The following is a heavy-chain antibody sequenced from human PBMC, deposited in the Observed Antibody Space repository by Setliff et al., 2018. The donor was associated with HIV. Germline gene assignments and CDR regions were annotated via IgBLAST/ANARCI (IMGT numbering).Heavy chain of an antibody. J-gene: IGHJ4*02. CDR1: GGSFSGYF. D-gene: IGHD3-22*01. Sequence: TSETLSLTCTVYGGSFSGYFWSWIRQPPGKGLEWIGEIDHSGITNYNPSLQSRVTISLDMSKNQFSLKVKSVTAADTAVYYCARDPHYFDRSGYYSYFYFDYWGQGMLVTVSS. CDR2: IDHSGIT. CDR3: ARDPHYFDRSGYYSYFYFDY. V-gene: IGHV4-34*01.